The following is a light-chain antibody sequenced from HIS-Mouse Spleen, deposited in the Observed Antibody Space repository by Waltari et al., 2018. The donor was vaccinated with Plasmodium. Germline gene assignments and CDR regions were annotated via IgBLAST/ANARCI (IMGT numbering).Light chain of an antibody. Sequence: SYPLPQHPSRSVPPVRPAGITASGHPCPKHTPYWYQQKPGQAPVQVIYKDSERPSGIPERFSGSSSGTTVTLTISGVQAEDEADYYCQLADSSGTYQVFGGGTKLTVL. CDR3: QLADSSGTYQV. V-gene: IGLV3-25*03. CDR2: KDS. J-gene: IGLJ2*01. CDR1: PCPKHT.